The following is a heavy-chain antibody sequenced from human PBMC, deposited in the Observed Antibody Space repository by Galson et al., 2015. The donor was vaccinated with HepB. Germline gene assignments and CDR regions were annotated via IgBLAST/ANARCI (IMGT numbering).Heavy chain of an antibody. CDR1: GYTFPDYG. V-gene: IGHV1-18*01. CDR3: ARDTSYGDTSLFY. CDR2: ISAYNGKT. J-gene: IGHJ4*02. D-gene: IGHD4-17*01. Sequence: LVKVSCKASGYTFPDYGISWVRQAPGQGLEWMGWISAYNGKTNYAQKLQGRVTLTTDTSTNTVYMELRSLRSDDTAVYYCARDTSYGDTSLFYWGQGTLVAVSS.